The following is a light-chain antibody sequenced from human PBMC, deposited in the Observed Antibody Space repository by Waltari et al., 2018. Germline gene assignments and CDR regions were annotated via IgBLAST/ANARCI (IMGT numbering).Light chain of an antibody. Sequence: SYELTQPPSVSVSPGQTARVTCSGDALPKQYAYWYQQRPGQAPILVIYKDTERPSGIPDRFSGSSSGTTATLTISGVQAEDEAEYYCQSADNIGTYVFGPGTKVTVL. CDR3: QSADNIGTYV. CDR2: KDT. CDR1: ALPKQY. V-gene: IGLV3-25*03. J-gene: IGLJ1*01.